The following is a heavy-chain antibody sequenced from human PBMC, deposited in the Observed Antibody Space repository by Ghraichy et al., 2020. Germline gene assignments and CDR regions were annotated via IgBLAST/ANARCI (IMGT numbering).Heavy chain of an antibody. CDR2: ISSNGGST. V-gene: IGHV3-64*01. Sequence: GGSLRLSCAASGFTFSSYAMHWVRQAPGKGLEYVSAISSNGGSTYYANSVKGRFTISRDNSKNTLYLQMGSLRAEDMAVYYCARGREYQLRYYYYYGMDVWGQGTTVTVSS. D-gene: IGHD2-2*01. J-gene: IGHJ6*02. CDR1: GFTFSSYA. CDR3: ARGREYQLRYYYYYGMDV.